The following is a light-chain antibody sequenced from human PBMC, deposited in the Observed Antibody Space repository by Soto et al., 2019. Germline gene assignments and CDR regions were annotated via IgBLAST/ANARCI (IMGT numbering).Light chain of an antibody. J-gene: IGKJ2*01. CDR2: GAS. V-gene: IGKV3-15*01. Sequence: EIVMTQSPVTLSVSPGERATLSCRASQSVSSNLAWYQQRPGQAPRLLIYGASSRATGIPARFSGSGSGTYFTLPISSLQSEDFAVYYCQQYNNWPPLYTFGQGTKLEIK. CDR1: QSVSSN. CDR3: QQYNNWPPLYT.